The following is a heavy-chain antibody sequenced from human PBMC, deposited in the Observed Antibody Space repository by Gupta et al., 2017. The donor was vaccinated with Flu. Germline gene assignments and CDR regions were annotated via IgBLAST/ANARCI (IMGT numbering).Heavy chain of an antibody. CDR2: ISSSGSYI. D-gene: IGHD2-2*01. CDR3: ASQARRYCSSTSCMDV. CDR1: GFPFSSYS. V-gene: IGHV3-21*01. Sequence: EVQLVESGGGLVKPGGSLRLSCAASGFPFSSYSMNWVRQDPGKGLEWVSSISSSGSYIYYADSVKGRFTISRDNAKNSLYLQMNSLRAEDTAVYYCASQARRYCSSTSCMDVWGKGTTVTVSS. J-gene: IGHJ6*03.